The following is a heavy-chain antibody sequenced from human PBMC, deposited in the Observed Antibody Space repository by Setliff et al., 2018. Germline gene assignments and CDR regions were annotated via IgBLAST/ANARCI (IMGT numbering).Heavy chain of an antibody. CDR2: ISAYNGNT. J-gene: IGHJ4*02. D-gene: IGHD2-15*01. Sequence: ASVKVSCKASGYTFTSYGISRVRQAPGQGLEWMGWISAYNGNTNYAQKLQGRVTMTTDTSTSTAYMELRSLRSDDTAVYYCAREVPLLGYCSGGSCYQPVFDYWGQGTLVTVSS. V-gene: IGHV1-18*01. CDR1: GYTFTSYG. CDR3: AREVPLLGYCSGGSCYQPVFDY.